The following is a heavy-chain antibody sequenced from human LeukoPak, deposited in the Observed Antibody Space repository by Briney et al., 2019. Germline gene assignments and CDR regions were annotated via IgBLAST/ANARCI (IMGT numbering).Heavy chain of an antibody. CDR1: GGTFSRYA. V-gene: IGHV1-69*13. D-gene: IGHD3-10*01. CDR3: ARGWFGELLYHY. CDR2: IIPIFGTA. J-gene: IGHJ4*02. Sequence: SVKVSCKASGGTFSRYAISWVRQAPGQGLEWMGGIIPIFGTANYAQKFQGRVTITADESTSTAYMEVSSLRSEDTAVYYCARGWFGELLYHYWGQGTLVTVSS.